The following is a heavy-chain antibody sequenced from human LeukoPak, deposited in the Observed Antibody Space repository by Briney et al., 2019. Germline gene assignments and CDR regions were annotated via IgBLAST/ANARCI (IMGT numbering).Heavy chain of an antibody. Sequence: ASVKVSCKASGYTFTGYYMHWVRQAPGQGLEWMGWINPNSGGTNYAQKFQGRVTMTRDTSISTAYMELSRLRSDDTAVYYCARDFDDILTGYPDHSDYYMDVWGKGTTVTVSS. CDR3: ARDFDDILTGYPDHSDYYMDV. D-gene: IGHD3-9*01. V-gene: IGHV1-2*02. CDR2: INPNSGGT. J-gene: IGHJ6*03. CDR1: GYTFTGYY.